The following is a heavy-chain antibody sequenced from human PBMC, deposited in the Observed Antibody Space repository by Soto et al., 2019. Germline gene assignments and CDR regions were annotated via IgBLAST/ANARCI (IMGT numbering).Heavy chain of an antibody. D-gene: IGHD3-22*01. V-gene: IGHV3-30*03. CDR2: ISYDGSNK. CDR3: ARASSGYYYDAFDI. Sequence: GSLRLSCAASGFTFSSYGMHWVRQAPGKGLEWVAVISYDGSNKYYADSVKGRFTISRDNSKNTLYLQMNSLRAEDTAVYYCARASSGYYYDAFDIWGQGTMVTVSS. CDR1: GFTFSSYG. J-gene: IGHJ3*02.